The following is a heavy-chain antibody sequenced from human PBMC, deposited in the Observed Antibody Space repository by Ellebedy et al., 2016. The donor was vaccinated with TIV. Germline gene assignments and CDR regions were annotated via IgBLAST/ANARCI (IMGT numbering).Heavy chain of an antibody. CDR1: GFTFNVYS. J-gene: IGHJ4*02. Sequence: GESLKISXAVSGFTFNVYSMAWVRQAPGKGLEWVSFISSSTTYIYYADSVKGRFTISRDNAKNSLFLQMNSLRDEDTAVYYCARGGSGWFGFDYWGQGTLVTVSS. CDR3: ARGGSGWFGFDY. V-gene: IGHV3-21*01. CDR2: ISSSTTYI. D-gene: IGHD6-19*01.